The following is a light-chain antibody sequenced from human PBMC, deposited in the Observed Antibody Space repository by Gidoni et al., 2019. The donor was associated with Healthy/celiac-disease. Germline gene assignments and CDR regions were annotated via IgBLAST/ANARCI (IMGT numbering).Light chain of an antibody. CDR2: KAS. CDR1: QSISSW. CDR3: QQYNSYSYT. Sequence: DIQMTQSPSTLSASVGDRVTITCRASQSISSWLAWYQQKPVKAPKLLIYKASSLKSGVPSRFSGSGSGTEFTLTISSLQPDDFATYYCQQYNSYSYTFGQGTKLEIK. J-gene: IGKJ2*01. V-gene: IGKV1-5*03.